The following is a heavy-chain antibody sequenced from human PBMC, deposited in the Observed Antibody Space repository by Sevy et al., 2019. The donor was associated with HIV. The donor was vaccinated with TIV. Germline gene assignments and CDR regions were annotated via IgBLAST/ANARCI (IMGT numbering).Heavy chain of an antibody. J-gene: IGHJ4*02. D-gene: IGHD1-1*01. CDR1: GFTFGDYC. V-gene: IGHV3-49*04. Sequence: GGSLRLSCTVSGFTFGDYCMSWVRQAPGKGLEWVAFLKSKAHGGTLDYAASVKGRFTISRDNSKNIAHLQMNDLRTEDTAIYYCTRWKGAQCIFDYWGQGALVTVSS. CDR2: LKSKAHGGTL. CDR3: TRWKGAQCIFDY.